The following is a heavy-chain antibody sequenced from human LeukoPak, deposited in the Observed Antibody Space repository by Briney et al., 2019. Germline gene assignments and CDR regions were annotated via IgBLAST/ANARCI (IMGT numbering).Heavy chain of an antibody. Sequence: GESLRLSCAASGFIFSSYWMHWVRQAPGKGLLWVSRINGDGTITAYADSVKGRFTISRDNAKNTLYLQMNSLRAEDTAVYYCARRGPEIVATIDYWGQGTLVTVSS. D-gene: IGHD5-12*01. V-gene: IGHV3-74*01. CDR1: GFIFSSYW. J-gene: IGHJ4*02. CDR3: ARRGPEIVATIDY. CDR2: INGDGTIT.